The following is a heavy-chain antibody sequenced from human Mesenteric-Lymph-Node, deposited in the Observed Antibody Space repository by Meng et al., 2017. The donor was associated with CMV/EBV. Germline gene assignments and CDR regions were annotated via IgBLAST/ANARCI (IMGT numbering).Heavy chain of an antibody. J-gene: IGHJ4*02. CDR2: ISYDGSNK. CDR1: GFTFSSHA. D-gene: IGHD1-14*01. CDR3: ASHTHYAGNPPGTHNC. Sequence: GESLKISCAASGFTFSSHAIHWVRQAPGKGLEWVAVISYDGSNKYYADSVKGRFTISRDNSKNTLYLQMNSLRAEDTAVYYCASHTHYAGNPPGTHNCWGQGTLVTVSS. V-gene: IGHV3-30*14.